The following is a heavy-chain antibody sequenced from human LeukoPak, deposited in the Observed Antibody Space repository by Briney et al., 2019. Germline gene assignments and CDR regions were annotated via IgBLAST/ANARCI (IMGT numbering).Heavy chain of an antibody. J-gene: IGHJ4*02. D-gene: IGHD3-10*01. CDR2: LSGSGGGT. CDR3: AKRGVVIRVFLVGFHKEAYYFDS. CDR1: GITLSNYG. V-gene: IGHV3-23*01. Sequence: GGSLRLSCAVSGITLSNYGMSWVRQAPGKGLEWVAGLSGSGGGTNYADSVQGRFTISRDNPKNTLYLQMNSLRAEDTAVYFCAKRGVVIRVFLVGFHKEAYYFDSWGQGALVSVSS.